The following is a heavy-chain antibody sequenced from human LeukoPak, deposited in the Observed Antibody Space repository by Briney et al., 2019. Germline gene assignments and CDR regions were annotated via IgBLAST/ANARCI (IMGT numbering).Heavy chain of an antibody. J-gene: IGHJ4*02. D-gene: IGHD3-10*01. CDR2: LSGSGGGT. CDR3: AKRGVVIRVFLVGFHKEAYYFDS. CDR1: GITLSNYG. V-gene: IGHV3-23*01. Sequence: GGSLRLSCAVSGITLSNYGMSWVRQAPGKGLEWVAGLSGSGGGTNYADSVQGRFTISRDNPKNTLYLQMNSLRAEDTAVYFCAKRGVVIRVFLVGFHKEAYYFDSWGQGALVSVSS.